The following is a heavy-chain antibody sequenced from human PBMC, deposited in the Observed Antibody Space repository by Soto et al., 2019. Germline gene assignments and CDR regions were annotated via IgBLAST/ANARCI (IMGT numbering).Heavy chain of an antibody. V-gene: IGHV3-20*04. D-gene: IGHD6-19*01. CDR2: SNWDGDDT. CDR3: ARGDIAVAVSSDY. J-gene: IGHJ4*02. CDR1: GFNFEEYG. Sequence: EVHLVESGGGVVRPGESVRLSCAASGFNFEEYGMTWVRQAPGKGLEWVAGSNWDGDDTGYADSVQGRFTISRDNAKKFLYLQMNSLRVDDTALYYCARGDIAVAVSSDYWGQGTLVTVSS.